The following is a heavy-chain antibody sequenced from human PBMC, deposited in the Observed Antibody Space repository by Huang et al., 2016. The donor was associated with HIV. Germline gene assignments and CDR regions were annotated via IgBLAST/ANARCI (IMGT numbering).Heavy chain of an antibody. J-gene: IGHJ4*02. CDR2: ISYDGSSG. CDR3: AKESRWYSDLDN. CDR1: GFTFNNFG. Sequence: QVQLVESGGGVVQPGRSLRLSCVASGFTFNNFGMHWGRQAPGKGREWVAVISYDGSSGRYSESGKGRFTISRDNPMDTLYLQMNSLRPDDTAAYYCAKESRWYSDLDNWGQGTLVTVSS. D-gene: IGHD2-15*01. V-gene: IGHV3-30*18.